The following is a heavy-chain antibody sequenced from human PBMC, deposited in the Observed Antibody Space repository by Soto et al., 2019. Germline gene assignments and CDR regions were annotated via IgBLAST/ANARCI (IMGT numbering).Heavy chain of an antibody. V-gene: IGHV3-7*05. CDR2: IKQDGSEK. CDR1: GFTFSSYW. CDR3: ARYMRDSGENFWSGYSWLVPRNFDY. Sequence: GGSLRLSCAASGFTFSSYWMSWVRQAPGKGLEWVANIKQDGSEKYYVDSVKGRFTISRDNAKNSLYLQMNSLRAEDTAVYYCARYMRDSGENFWSGYSWLVPRNFDYWGQGTLVTVSS. J-gene: IGHJ4*02. D-gene: IGHD3-3*01.